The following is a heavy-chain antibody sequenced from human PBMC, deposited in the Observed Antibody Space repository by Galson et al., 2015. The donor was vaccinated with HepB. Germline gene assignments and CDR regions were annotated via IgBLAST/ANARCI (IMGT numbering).Heavy chain of an antibody. J-gene: IGHJ4*02. Sequence: SLRLSCAASGFTFSGSAMHWVRQASGKGLEWVGRIRSKANSYATAYAASVKGRFTISRDDSKNTAYLQMNSLKTEDTAVYYCTRYVIQSGSYSNYWGQGTLVTVSS. D-gene: IGHD1-26*01. V-gene: IGHV3-73*01. CDR1: GFTFSGSA. CDR3: TRYVIQSGSYSNY. CDR2: IRSKANSYAT.